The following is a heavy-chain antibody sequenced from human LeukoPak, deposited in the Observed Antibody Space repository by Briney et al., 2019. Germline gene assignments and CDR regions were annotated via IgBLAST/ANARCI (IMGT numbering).Heavy chain of an antibody. CDR2: TYYRSQQWHS. D-gene: IGHD3-3*01. CDR3: GRETDFGVVTS. J-gene: IGHJ4*02. V-gene: IGHV6-1*01. Sequence: PSQTLSHTRVISRDSVSSNGASWNWTRQSPSRGLEWLGRTYYRSQQWHSDYAPSVKGRLTLNPDTYKNQFSLQLNSMTPEDTAVYYCGRETDFGVVTSWGQGSLVSV. CDR1: RDSVSSNGAS.